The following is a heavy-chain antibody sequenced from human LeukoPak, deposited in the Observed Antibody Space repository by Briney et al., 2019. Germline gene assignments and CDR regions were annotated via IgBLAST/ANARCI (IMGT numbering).Heavy chain of an antibody. Sequence: PSETLSLTCTVSGGSISSSSYYWSWIRQPPGKGLEWIGYIYYSGSTNYNPSLKSRVTISVDTSKNQFSLKLSSVTAADTAVYYCARLSGSYYPPIADYWGQGTLVTVSS. CDR1: GGSISSSSYY. V-gene: IGHV4-61*01. J-gene: IGHJ4*02. CDR3: ARLSGSYYPPIADY. D-gene: IGHD1-26*01. CDR2: IYYSGST.